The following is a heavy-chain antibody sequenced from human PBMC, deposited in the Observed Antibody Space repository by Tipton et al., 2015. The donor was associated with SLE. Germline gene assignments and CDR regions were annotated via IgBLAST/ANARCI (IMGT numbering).Heavy chain of an antibody. CDR3: ARPSYSGDWDGGGLY. CDR2: ISSNGGST. V-gene: IGHV3-64*01. CDR1: GFTFSSYA. D-gene: IGHD7-27*01. J-gene: IGHJ4*02. Sequence: SLRLSCAASGFTFSSYAMHWVRQAPGKGLEYVSTISSNGGSTYYANSVKGRFTISRDNSKNTLYLQMGSLRAEDMAVYYCARPSYSGDWDGGGLYWGQGTLVTVSS.